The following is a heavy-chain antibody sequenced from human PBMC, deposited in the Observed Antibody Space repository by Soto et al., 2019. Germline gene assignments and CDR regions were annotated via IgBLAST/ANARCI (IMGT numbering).Heavy chain of an antibody. Sequence: GGSLRLSCAASGFTFSSYAMHWVRQAPGKGLEWVAVISYDGSNKYYADSVKGRFTISRDNSKNTLYLQMNSLRAEDTAVYYCARDQDYGGNRPDYWGQGTLVTVSS. CDR1: GFTFSSYA. CDR3: ARDQDYGGNRPDY. D-gene: IGHD4-17*01. V-gene: IGHV3-30-3*01. CDR2: ISYDGSNK. J-gene: IGHJ4*02.